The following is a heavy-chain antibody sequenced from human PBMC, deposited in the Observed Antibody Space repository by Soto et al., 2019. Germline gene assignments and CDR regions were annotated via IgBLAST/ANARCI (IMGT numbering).Heavy chain of an antibody. CDR1: GFTFSSYG. J-gene: IGHJ4*02. V-gene: IGHV3-30*18. D-gene: IGHD3-9*01. CDR2: ISYDGSNK. Sequence: PGGSLRLSCAASGFTFSSYGMHWVRQAPGKGLEWVAVISYDGSNKYYADSVKGRFTISRDNSKNTLYLQMNSLRAEDTAVYYCAKLPHLDWFPFDYWGQGTLVTVSS. CDR3: AKLPHLDWFPFDY.